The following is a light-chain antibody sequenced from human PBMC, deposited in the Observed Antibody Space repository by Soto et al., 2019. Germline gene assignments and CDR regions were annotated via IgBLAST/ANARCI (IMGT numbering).Light chain of an antibody. J-gene: IGKJ5*01. CDR3: QQYYSYPIT. CDR1: QTIRSY. CDR2: AAS. V-gene: IGKV1-39*01. Sequence: DIKMTQSPSSLSASVGDRVTITCRASQTIRSYLNWYQQKPGKAPKLLIYAASSLQSGVPSGFSGSGSGTDFTLTISCPQSEDFATYYCQQYYSYPITFGQGTRLEIK.